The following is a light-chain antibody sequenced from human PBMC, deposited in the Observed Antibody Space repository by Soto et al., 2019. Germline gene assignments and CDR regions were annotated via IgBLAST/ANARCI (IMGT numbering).Light chain of an antibody. V-gene: IGKV1-27*01. Sequence: DIPMTQSPSSLSASVGDRVTITCRASQGISNYLAWYQQKPGKVPKLLIHAASTLQSGVPSRFSGSGSGTEFTLTISSLQPEDVATYYCQKYNGAPRAFGQGTKVEIK. CDR2: AAS. J-gene: IGKJ1*01. CDR1: QGISNY. CDR3: QKYNGAPRA.